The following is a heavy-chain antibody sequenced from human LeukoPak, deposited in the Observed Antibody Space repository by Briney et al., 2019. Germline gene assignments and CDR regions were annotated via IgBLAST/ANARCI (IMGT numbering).Heavy chain of an antibody. CDR1: GGTFSSYG. V-gene: IGHV1-69*13. D-gene: IGHD3-10*01. Sequence: SVKVSCKASGGTFSSYGVNWVRQAPGQGLEWMGGIIIIFGTSNYAQKFQDRVTITADESTSTAYMELSSLRSEVAAVYYCARSSDYASGYYLDVWGKGTTVTVSS. CDR2: IIIIFGTS. J-gene: IGHJ6*03. CDR3: ARSSDYASGYYLDV.